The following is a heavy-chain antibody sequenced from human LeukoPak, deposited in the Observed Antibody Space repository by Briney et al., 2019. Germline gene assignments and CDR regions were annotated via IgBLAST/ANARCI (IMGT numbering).Heavy chain of an antibody. J-gene: IGHJ5*02. CDR1: GSSISNYY. V-gene: IGHV4-4*07. CDR3: ARVIPEAGFDP. Sequence: SETLSLTCSVSGSSISNYYWSWIRLSAGKGLEWIGRMSSSGTTNYNPSLESRVTMSVDTSKNQFSLKLSSVTAADTAVYYCARVIPEAGFDPWGQGTLVTVSS. CDR2: MSSSGTT. D-gene: IGHD1-14*01.